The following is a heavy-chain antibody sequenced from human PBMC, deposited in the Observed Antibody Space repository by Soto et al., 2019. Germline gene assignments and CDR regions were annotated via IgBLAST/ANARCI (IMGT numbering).Heavy chain of an antibody. CDR3: ARGTGSMDV. D-gene: IGHD1-1*01. V-gene: IGHV3-11*06. J-gene: IGHJ6*02. Sequence: SLRLSYAASGFTFRDYYMSWILQAPGKGLEWVSYISSSSSYTHYADSVKGRFTISRDNAKNSLYLHMNSLRAEDTAVYYSARGTGSMDVWGQGTTVTVSS. CDR1: GFTFRDYY. CDR2: ISSSSSYT.